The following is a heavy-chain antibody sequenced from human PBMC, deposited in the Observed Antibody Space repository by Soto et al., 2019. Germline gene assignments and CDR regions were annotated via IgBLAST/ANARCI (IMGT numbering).Heavy chain of an antibody. CDR2: ISYDGSNK. CDR1: GFIFSSYA. V-gene: IGHV3-30-3*01. D-gene: IGHD3-10*01. J-gene: IGHJ6*02. Sequence: GGSLRLSCAASGFIFSSYAMHWVRQAPGKGLEWVAVISYDGSNKYYADSVKGRFTISRDNSKNTLYMQMNSLRVEDTAVYYCARDPSNYFGSGSNFINYYYGVDVWGQGTTVTVSS. CDR3: ARDPSNYFGSGSNFINYYYGVDV.